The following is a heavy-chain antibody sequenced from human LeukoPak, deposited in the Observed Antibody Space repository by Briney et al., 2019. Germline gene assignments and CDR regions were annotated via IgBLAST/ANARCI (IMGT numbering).Heavy chain of an antibody. Sequence: ASVKVSCKASGYTFTSYYMHWVRQAPGQGHEWMGIINPSGGSTSYAQKFRGRVTMTRDTSTSTVYMELSSLRSEDTAVYYCARDQGVFMVYAFNWFDPWGQGTLVTVSS. CDR1: GYTFTSYY. J-gene: IGHJ5*02. D-gene: IGHD2-8*01. V-gene: IGHV1-46*01. CDR2: INPSGGST. CDR3: ARDQGVFMVYAFNWFDP.